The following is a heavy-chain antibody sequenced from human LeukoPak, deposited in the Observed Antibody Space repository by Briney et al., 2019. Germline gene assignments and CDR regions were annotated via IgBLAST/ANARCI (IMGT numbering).Heavy chain of an antibody. CDR3: ALRDDSSAYGSTY. CDR1: GFAFSRYA. D-gene: IGHD3-22*01. J-gene: IGHJ4*02. Sequence: AGGSLRLSCAASGFAFSRYAMNWVRQAPGKGLEWVSTISGSGGSTYYADSVKGRFTISRDNSKNTLYLQMNSLRAEDTAVYYCALRDDSSAYGSTYWGQGTLVPVPS. CDR2: ISGSGGST. V-gene: IGHV3-23*01.